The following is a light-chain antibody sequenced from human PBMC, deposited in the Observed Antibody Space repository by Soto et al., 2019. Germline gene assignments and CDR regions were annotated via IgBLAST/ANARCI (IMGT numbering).Light chain of an antibody. CDR3: QQYGSSTLS. CDR2: GAT. CDR1: QSVSFSY. J-gene: IGKJ4*01. V-gene: IGKV3-20*01. Sequence: EIVLTQSPGTLSLSPGDRATLSCSASQSVSFSYLAWYQQKSGQAPRLPIYGATSSATGIPARFSGSESVTDFTLTISRLGPEDLAVYYCQQYGSSTLSFGGGTQVEVK.